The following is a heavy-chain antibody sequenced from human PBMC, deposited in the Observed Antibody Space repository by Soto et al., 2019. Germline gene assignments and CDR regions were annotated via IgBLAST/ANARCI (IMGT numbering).Heavy chain of an antibody. J-gene: IGHJ4*02. CDR1: GGSLSSGGYS. V-gene: IGHV4-30-2*01. D-gene: IGHD2-15*01. CDR3: ARGQVVAAQQ. CDR2: IYHSGST. Sequence: PSETLSLTFAVSGGSLSSGGYSWSWIRQPPGKGLEWIGYIYHSGSTYYNPSLKSRVTISVDRSKNQFSLKLSSVTAADTAVYYCARGQVVAAQQWGQGTLVTVSS.